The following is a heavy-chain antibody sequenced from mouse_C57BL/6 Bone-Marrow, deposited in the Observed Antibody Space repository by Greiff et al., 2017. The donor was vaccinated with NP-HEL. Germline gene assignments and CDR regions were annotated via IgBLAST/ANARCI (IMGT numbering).Heavy chain of an antibody. CDR1: GFNIKDDY. CDR2: IDPENGDT. D-gene: IGHD2-3*01. V-gene: IGHV14-4*01. J-gene: IGHJ4*01. Sequence: VQLQQSGAELVRPGASVKLSCTASGFNIKDDYMHWVKQRPEQGLEWIGWIDPENGDTEYASKFQGKATITADTSSNTAYLQLSSLTSEDTAVYYCTRKGYDGYYFYYAMDYWGQGTSVTVSS. CDR3: TRKGYDGYYFYYAMDY.